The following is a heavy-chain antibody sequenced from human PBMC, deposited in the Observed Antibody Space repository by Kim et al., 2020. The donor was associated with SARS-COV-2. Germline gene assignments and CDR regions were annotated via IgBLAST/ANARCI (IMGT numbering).Heavy chain of an antibody. D-gene: IGHD3-16*01. CDR2: IIPILGIA. V-gene: IGHV1-69*04. J-gene: IGHJ4*02. CDR1: GGTFSSYA. Sequence: SVKVSCKASGGTFSSYAISWVRQAPGQGLEWMGRIIPILGIANYAQKFQGRVTITADKSTSTAYMELSSLRSEDTAVYYCAEGDLGRATDGPDYWGQGTLVTVSS. CDR3: AEGDLGRATDGPDY.